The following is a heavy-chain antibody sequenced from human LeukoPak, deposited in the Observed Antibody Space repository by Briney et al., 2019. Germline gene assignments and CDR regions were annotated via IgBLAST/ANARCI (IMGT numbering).Heavy chain of an antibody. Sequence: ASVKVSCKASGYTFIGYHMHWVRQAPGQGFEWMGWINPNSGGTDYAQKFQGGVTMTRDTSINTAYMEVSRLTSDGTAVYYCAMSVGHYYFDYWGQGTLVTVSS. CDR2: INPNSGGT. D-gene: IGHD5/OR15-5a*01. J-gene: IGHJ4*02. CDR3: AMSVGHYYFDY. V-gene: IGHV1-2*02. CDR1: GYTFIGYH.